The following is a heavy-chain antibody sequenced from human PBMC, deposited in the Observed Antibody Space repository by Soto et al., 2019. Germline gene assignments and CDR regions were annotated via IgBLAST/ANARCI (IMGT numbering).Heavy chain of an antibody. J-gene: IGHJ1*01. CDR1: GGSFSGYY. CDR2: INHSGST. V-gene: IGHV4-34*01. CDR3: ARAPRPHSSFEH. D-gene: IGHD6-13*01. Sequence: SETLSLTCAVYGGSFSGYYWSWIRQPPGKGLEWIGEINHSGSTNYNPSLKSRVTISIDTSKNQFSLKLSSVTAADTAVYYCARAPRPHSSFEHWGQGTLVTVSS.